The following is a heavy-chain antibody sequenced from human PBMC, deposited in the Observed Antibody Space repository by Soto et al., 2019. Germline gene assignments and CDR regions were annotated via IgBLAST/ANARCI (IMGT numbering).Heavy chain of an antibody. D-gene: IGHD6-19*01. CDR3: ARAAVAGPRDY. CDR1: GYTFTSYC. V-gene: IGHV1-18*01. Sequence: ASVKVSCKASGYTFTSYCISWVRHAPGQGLEWMGWISAYNGNTNYAQKLQGRVTMTTDTSTSTAYMELRSLRSDDTAVYYCARAAVAGPRDYWGQGTLVTVSS. CDR2: ISAYNGNT. J-gene: IGHJ4*02.